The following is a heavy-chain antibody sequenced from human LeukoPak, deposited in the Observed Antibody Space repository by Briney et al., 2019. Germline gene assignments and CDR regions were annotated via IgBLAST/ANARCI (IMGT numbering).Heavy chain of an antibody. CDR2: INPNSGGT. D-gene: IGHD1-26*01. Sequence: ASVKVSCKASGYTFTGYYMHWVRQAPGQGLEWMGWINPNSGGTNYAQKFQGRVTMTRDTSISTAYMELSRLRSDDTAVYYCARVPTIVGPLHAFDYWGQGTLVTVSS. V-gene: IGHV1-2*02. J-gene: IGHJ4*02. CDR1: GYTFTGYY. CDR3: ARVPTIVGPLHAFDY.